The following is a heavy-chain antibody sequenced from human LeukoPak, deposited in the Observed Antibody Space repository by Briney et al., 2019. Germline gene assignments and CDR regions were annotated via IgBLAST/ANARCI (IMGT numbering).Heavy chain of an antibody. CDR3: ASRGSGHRNWYFDL. V-gene: IGHV3-66*01. CDR2: TYGDGST. D-gene: IGHD1-14*01. Sequence: GGSLRLSCAASGFTFSGSALHWVRQAPGKGLEWVSVTYGDGSTSYADSVKDRFTISRDISKNTFFLQMNNLRAEDTAVYYCASRGSGHRNWYFDLWGRGTLVTVSS. CDR1: GFTFSGSA. J-gene: IGHJ2*01.